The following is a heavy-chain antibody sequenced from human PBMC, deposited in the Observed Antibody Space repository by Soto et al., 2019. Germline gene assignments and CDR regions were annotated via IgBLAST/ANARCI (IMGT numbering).Heavy chain of an antibody. J-gene: IGHJ2*01. CDR3: ARSGYSRGWYHWYFDF. V-gene: IGHV1-3*01. D-gene: IGHD6-19*01. Sequence: ASVKVSCKASGYTFINYGMHWVRQAPGQRLEWMGWINGGNGHTKYSQKFQGVVTITRDTSASTVYMELSRLRSEDTAVYYCARSGYSRGWYHWYFDFWGRGTLVTASS. CDR2: INGGNGHT. CDR1: GYTFINYG.